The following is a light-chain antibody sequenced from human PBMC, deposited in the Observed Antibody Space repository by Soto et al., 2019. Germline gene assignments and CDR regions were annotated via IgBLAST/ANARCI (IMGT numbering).Light chain of an antibody. CDR1: QDIRND. Sequence: AFQMTQSPSSLSASVGDRVTITCRASQDIRNDLGWYQQKPGKAPRLLIYAASILQSGVPSRFSGSGSGTDFTLTISSLQPEDFATYYCLQYYSFPWTFGQGTKVEIK. J-gene: IGKJ1*01. V-gene: IGKV1-6*01. CDR2: AAS. CDR3: LQYYSFPWT.